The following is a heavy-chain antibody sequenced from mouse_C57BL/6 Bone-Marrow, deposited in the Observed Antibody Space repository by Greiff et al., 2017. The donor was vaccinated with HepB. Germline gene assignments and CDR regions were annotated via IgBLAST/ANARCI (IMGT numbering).Heavy chain of an antibody. D-gene: IGHD4-1*01. CDR1: GYTFTDYY. J-gene: IGHJ2*01. Sequence: QVQLKQSGAELVRPGASVKLSCKASGYTFTDYYINWVKQRPGQGLEWIARIYPGSGNTYYNEKFKGKATLTAEKSSSTAYMQLSSLTSEDSAVYFCARWALGKDRFDYWGQGTTLTVSS. CDR3: ARWALGKDRFDY. CDR2: IYPGSGNT. V-gene: IGHV1-76*01.